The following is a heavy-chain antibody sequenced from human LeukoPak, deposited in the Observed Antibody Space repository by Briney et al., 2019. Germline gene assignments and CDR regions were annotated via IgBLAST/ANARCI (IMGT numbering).Heavy chain of an antibody. Sequence: GGSLRLSCVASGFCFSSYTMSWVRQAPGKGLEWVAKMKEDGSDIHYVDSVKGRFTICRDNAKNSLCLQMSSLRVEDTAVYYCARGGARYLDSWGQGILVTVSS. CDR3: ARGGARYLDS. CDR1: GFCFSSYT. D-gene: IGHD3-9*01. V-gene: IGHV3-7*01. CDR2: MKEDGSDI. J-gene: IGHJ4*02.